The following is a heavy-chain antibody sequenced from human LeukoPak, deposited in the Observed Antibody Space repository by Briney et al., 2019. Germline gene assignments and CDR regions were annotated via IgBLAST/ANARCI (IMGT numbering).Heavy chain of an antibody. CDR1: GFTFISYE. V-gene: IGHV3-48*03. J-gene: IGHJ4*02. D-gene: IGHD6-25*01. Sequence: GGSLRLSCAASGFTFISYEMNWVRQAPGKGLEWVSYITNRGSGSTIYYAGSVKGRFTVSRDDAKNSLYLQMNSLRVEDTAVYYCAREDSSSGWGSFDYWGQGALVTVSS. CDR3: AREDSSSGWGSFDY. CDR2: ITNRGSGSTI.